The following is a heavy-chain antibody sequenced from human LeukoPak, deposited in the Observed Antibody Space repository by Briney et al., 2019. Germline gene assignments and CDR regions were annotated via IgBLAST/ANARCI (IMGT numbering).Heavy chain of an antibody. J-gene: IGHJ4*02. CDR1: GFTFSSNA. Sequence: GGSLRLSCSASGFTFSSNAMHWVRQAPGKGLEYVSAISSNGGSTYYADSVKGRFTISRDNSKNTLYLQMSSLRPEDTAVYYCVKGIVVVTARAFDYWGQGTLVTVSS. CDR2: ISSNGGST. V-gene: IGHV3-64D*06. D-gene: IGHD2-21*02. CDR3: VKGIVVVTARAFDY.